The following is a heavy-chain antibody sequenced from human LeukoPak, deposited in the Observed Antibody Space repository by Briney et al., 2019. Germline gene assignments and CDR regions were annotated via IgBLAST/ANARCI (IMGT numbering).Heavy chain of an antibody. CDR1: GFTFSSYA. J-gene: IGHJ6*02. CDR3: AKGQIRNDAYYYGMDV. V-gene: IGHV3-30-3*01. Sequence: GGSLRLSCAASGFTFSSYAMHWVRQAPGKGLEWVAVISYDGSNKYYADSVKGRFTISRDNSKNTLYLQMNSLRAEDTAIYYCAKGQIRNDAYYYGMDVWGQGTTVTVSS. CDR2: ISYDGSNK. D-gene: IGHD1-1*01.